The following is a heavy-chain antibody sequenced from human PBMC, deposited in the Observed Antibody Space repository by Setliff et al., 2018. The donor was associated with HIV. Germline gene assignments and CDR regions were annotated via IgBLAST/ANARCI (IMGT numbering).Heavy chain of an antibody. CDR1: GYTFTSYD. D-gene: IGHD6-13*01. V-gene: IGHV1-8*03. CDR3: ARADSSNWYHVDY. J-gene: IGHJ4*02. CDR2: MNPNSGNT. Sequence: ASVKVSCKASGYTFTSYDINWVRQATGQGLEWMGWMNPNSGNTGYAQKFQGRVTITTDESTSTAYMELSSLRSEDTAVYYCARADSSNWYHVDYLGQGPLVTVSS.